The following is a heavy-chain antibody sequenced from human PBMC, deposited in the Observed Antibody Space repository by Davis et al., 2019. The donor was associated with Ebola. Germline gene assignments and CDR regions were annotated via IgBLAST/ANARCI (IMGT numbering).Heavy chain of an antibody. J-gene: IGHJ6*04. CDR3: VKDRSGGLGGYLFGMDV. CDR2: ISGSGGTT. Sequence: GESLKISCADSVITFSSYAMTWVRQAPGKGLEWVSAISGSGGTTYYAGSVKGRFTVSRDNSKKTMYLQMNSLRAEDTALYYCVKDRSGGLGGYLFGMDVWGKGTSVTVSS. CDR1: VITFSSYA. D-gene: IGHD3-22*01. V-gene: IGHV3-23*01.